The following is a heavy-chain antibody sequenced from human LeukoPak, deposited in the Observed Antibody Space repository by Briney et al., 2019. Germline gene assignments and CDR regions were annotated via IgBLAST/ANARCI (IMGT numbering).Heavy chain of an antibody. J-gene: IGHJ4*02. CDR2: IYYSGST. CDR1: GGSISSYY. Sequence: PSETLSLTCTVSGGSISSYYWSWIRQPPGKGLEWIGYIYYSGSTNYNPSLTSRVTISVDTSKNQFSLKLSSVTAADTAVYYCARADYDILTGSIAPFDYWGQGTLVTVSS. V-gene: IGHV4-59*01. CDR3: ARADYDILTGSIAPFDY. D-gene: IGHD3-9*01.